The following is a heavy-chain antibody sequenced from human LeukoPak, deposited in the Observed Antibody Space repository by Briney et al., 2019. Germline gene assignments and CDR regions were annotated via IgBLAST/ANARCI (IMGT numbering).Heavy chain of an antibody. Sequence: GRSLRLSCAASGFTFSSYGMHWVRQVPGKGLEWVVVISYDGSNKYYADSVKGRFTISRDNSKNTLYLQMNSLRAEDTAVYYCAKEQQLALRAFDIWGQGTMVTVSS. D-gene: IGHD6-13*01. J-gene: IGHJ3*02. V-gene: IGHV3-30*18. CDR2: ISYDGSNK. CDR1: GFTFSSYG. CDR3: AKEQQLALRAFDI.